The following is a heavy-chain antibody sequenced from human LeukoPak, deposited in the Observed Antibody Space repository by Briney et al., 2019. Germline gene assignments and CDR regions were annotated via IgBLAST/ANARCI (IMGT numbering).Heavy chain of an antibody. CDR3: AKVGGSSDY. CDR1: GFTFDDYA. V-gene: IGHV3-9*01. CDR2: ISWNSGSI. J-gene: IGHJ4*02. D-gene: IGHD1-26*01. Sequence: PGRSLRLSCAASGFTFDDYAMHWVRQAPGKGLEWVSGISWNSGSIVYADSVKGRFTISRDNAKNSLYLQMNSLRAEDTALYYCAKVGGSSDYWGQGTLVTVSS.